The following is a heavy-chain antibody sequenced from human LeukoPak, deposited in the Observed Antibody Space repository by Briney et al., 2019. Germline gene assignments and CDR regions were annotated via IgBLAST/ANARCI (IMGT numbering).Heavy chain of an antibody. CDR2: ISFSGNT. CDR1: GGSVSSDGYY. D-gene: IGHD6-19*01. V-gene: IGHV4-61*08. J-gene: IGHJ4*02. Sequence: SETLSLTCTVSGGSVSSDGYYWSWIRQPPGKGLEWIGYISFSGNTNYNPSLKSRVTISLDTSKNQFSLKLSSVTATDTAVYYCARSSAWSPFDYWGQGTLVTVSS. CDR3: ARSSAWSPFDY.